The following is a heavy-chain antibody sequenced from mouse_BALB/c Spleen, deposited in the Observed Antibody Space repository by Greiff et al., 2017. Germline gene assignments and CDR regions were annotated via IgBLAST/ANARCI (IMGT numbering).Heavy chain of an antibody. Sequence: EVKLMESGAELVKPGASVKLSCTASGFNIKDTYMHWVKQRPEQGLEWIGRIDPANGNTKYDPKFQGKATITADTSSNTAYLQLSSLTSEDTAVYYCARGNYVAYWGQGTLVTVSA. D-gene: IGHD2-1*01. CDR1: GFNIKDTY. V-gene: IGHV14-3*02. CDR3: ARGNYVAY. J-gene: IGHJ3*01. CDR2: IDPANGNT.